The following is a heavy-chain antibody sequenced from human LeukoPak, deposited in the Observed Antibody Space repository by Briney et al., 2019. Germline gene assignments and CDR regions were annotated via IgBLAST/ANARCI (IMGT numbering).Heavy chain of an antibody. J-gene: IGHJ4*02. Sequence: GGSLRLSCAASGFTFSSYWMHWVRQAPGKGLVWVSRINSDGSITNYADSVKGRFTISRDNAKNTLYLQMSSLRAEDTAVYYCARVRATFSPHFDNWGQGTLVTVSS. CDR2: INSDGSIT. V-gene: IGHV3-74*01. D-gene: IGHD5-12*01. CDR1: GFTFSSYW. CDR3: ARVRATFSPHFDN.